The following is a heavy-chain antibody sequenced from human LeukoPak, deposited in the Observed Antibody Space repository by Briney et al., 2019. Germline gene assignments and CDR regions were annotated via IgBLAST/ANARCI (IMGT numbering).Heavy chain of an antibody. J-gene: IGHJ3*02. V-gene: IGHV4-59*01. D-gene: IGHD3-22*01. CDR2: IYYSGST. CDR1: GGSISSYY. Sequence: SETLSLTCTVSGGSISSYYWSWIRQPPGKGLEWIGYIYYSGSTNYNPSLKSRVTRSVDTSKNQFSLKLSSVTAADTAVYYCAKSGSSGYYYDAFDIWGQGTMVTVSS. CDR3: AKSGSSGYYYDAFDI.